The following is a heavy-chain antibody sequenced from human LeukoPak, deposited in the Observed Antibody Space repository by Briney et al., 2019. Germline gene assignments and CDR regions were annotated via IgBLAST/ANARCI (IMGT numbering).Heavy chain of an antibody. V-gene: IGHV1-69*05. CDR2: IIPIFGTA. CDR1: GGTFSSYA. Sequence: ASVKVSCKASGGTFSSYAISWVRQAPGQGLEWMGGIIPIFGTANYAQKFQGRVTITTDESMSTAYMELSSLRSEDTAVYYCARDAYYDSSSFDYWGQGTLVTVSS. D-gene: IGHD3-22*01. CDR3: ARDAYYDSSSFDY. J-gene: IGHJ4*02.